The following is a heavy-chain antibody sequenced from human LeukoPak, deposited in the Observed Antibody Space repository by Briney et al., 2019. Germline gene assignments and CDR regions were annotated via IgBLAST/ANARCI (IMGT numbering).Heavy chain of an antibody. J-gene: IGHJ6*03. Sequence: SETLSLTYTVSGGSISSYYWSWIRQPPGKGLEWSGNIYYSGSTNYNPSLKSRVTISVDTFKNQFSLKLSSVTAADTAVYYCTRGSIAYYYMDVWGKGTTVTISS. D-gene: IGHD3-22*01. CDR1: GGSISSYY. V-gene: IGHV4-59*01. CDR3: TRGSIAYYYMDV. CDR2: IYYSGST.